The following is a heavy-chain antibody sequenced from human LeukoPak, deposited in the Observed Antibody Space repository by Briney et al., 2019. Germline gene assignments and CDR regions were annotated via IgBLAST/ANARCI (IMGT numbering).Heavy chain of an antibody. CDR2: IRYDGSNK. D-gene: IGHD3-10*01. CDR1: GFTFSNYG. J-gene: IGHJ4*02. CDR3: ARDRYGSGSSFDY. Sequence: GGSLRLSCAASGFTFSNYGMHWVRQAPGKGLQWVAFIRYDGSNKYYADSVKGRFTISRDNSKNTLFLQMNSLRAEDTAVYYCARDRYGSGSSFDYWGQGTLVTVSS. V-gene: IGHV3-30*02.